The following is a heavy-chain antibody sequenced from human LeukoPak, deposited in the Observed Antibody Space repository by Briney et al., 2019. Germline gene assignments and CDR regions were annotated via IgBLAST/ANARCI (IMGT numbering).Heavy chain of an antibody. CDR3: ARGARPRGYYYMDV. Sequence: AGGSLRLSCAAPGFTFSSYWMHWVRQAPGKGLVWVSRINSDGSSTSYADSVKGRFTISRDNAKNTLYLQMNSLRAEDTAVYYCARGARPRGYYYMDVWGKGTTVTISS. CDR1: GFTFSSYW. J-gene: IGHJ6*03. V-gene: IGHV3-74*01. CDR2: INSDGSST.